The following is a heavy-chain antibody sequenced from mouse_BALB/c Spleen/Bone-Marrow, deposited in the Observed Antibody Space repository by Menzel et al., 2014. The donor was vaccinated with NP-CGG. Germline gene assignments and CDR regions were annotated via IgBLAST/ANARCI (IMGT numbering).Heavy chain of an antibody. V-gene: IGHV3-2*02. J-gene: IGHJ4*01. CDR2: ISYSGST. Sequence: EVKLVESGPGLVKPSQSLSLTCTVTGYSITSDYAWNWIRQFPGNKLEWMGYISYSGSTTYNPSLKSRISFTRDTSRNQFFLQLNSVTTEDTATYYCARGTLRGALDYWGQGTSVTVSS. CDR1: GYSITSDYA. D-gene: IGHD2-14*01. CDR3: ARGTLRGALDY.